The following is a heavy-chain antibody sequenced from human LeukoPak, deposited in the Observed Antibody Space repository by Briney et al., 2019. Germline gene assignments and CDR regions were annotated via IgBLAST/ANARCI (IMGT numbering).Heavy chain of an antibody. Sequence: GGSLRLSCAASGFTFRSYWMSWVRQAPGKGLEWVVNMKLDGSEEYYVDSVKGRFTISSDHAKNSLYLQMNSLRVDDTAVYYCARWARYCSRGSCYSWFDPWGQGTLVTVSS. D-gene: IGHD2-15*01. CDR2: MKLDGSEE. V-gene: IGHV3-7*01. CDR1: GFTFRSYW. CDR3: ARWARYCSRGSCYSWFDP. J-gene: IGHJ5*02.